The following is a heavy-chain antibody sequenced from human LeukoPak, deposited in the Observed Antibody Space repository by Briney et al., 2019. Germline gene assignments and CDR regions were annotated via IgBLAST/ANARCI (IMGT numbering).Heavy chain of an antibody. J-gene: IGHJ4*02. D-gene: IGHD3-16*01. CDR3: ARWAGGFDY. CDR2: INQDGSDK. CDR1: GFTFSSYW. Sequence: PGGSLRLSCAASGFTFSSYWMNWVRQAPGKGLEWVAYINQDGSDKYYVDSAKGRFTISRDNAKNSLYLQMNSLRAEDTAVYYCARWAGGFDYWGQGTLVTVSS. V-gene: IGHV3-7*04.